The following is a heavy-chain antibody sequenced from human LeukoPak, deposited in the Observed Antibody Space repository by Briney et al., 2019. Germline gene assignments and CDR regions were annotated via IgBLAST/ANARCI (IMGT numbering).Heavy chain of an antibody. V-gene: IGHV3-21*01. D-gene: IGHD3-10*01. CDR1: GFTFASYT. CDR3: ARDYGTGNYFLYFDS. Sequence: GGALRLSCAASGFTFASYTMNWVRQAPGKGLEWVTSISCSSTYIYYADSVKGRFTISRDNAKNSLSLQMNSLRAEDTAVYYCARDYGTGNYFLYFDSWGQGTLVTVSS. J-gene: IGHJ4*02. CDR2: ISCSSTYI.